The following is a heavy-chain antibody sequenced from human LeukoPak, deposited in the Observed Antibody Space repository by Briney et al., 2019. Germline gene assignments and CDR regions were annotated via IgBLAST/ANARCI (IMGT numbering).Heavy chain of an antibody. Sequence: ASVKVSCKASGYTFTSYTLHWVRQAPGQRLERMGRINAGNGNTKYSQKFQGRVTITRDTSTTTAYMELRSLRSDDTAVYYCARETRRLYYEDYYGMDVWGQGTTVTVSS. CDR3: ARETRRLYYEDYYGMDV. D-gene: IGHD3-16*01. V-gene: IGHV1-3*01. CDR2: INAGNGNT. J-gene: IGHJ6*02. CDR1: GYTFTSYT.